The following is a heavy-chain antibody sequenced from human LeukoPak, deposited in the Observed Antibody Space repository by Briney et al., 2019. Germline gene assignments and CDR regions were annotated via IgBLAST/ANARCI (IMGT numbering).Heavy chain of an antibody. V-gene: IGHV3-21*01. Sequence: GGSLRLSCAASGFTFSSYSMNWVRQAPGKGLEWVSSISGDRSYIYYADSVKGRFTISRDNARNSLYLQMNSLRAEDTAVYYCARELKGDYVSDYWGQGTLVTVSS. D-gene: IGHD4-17*01. CDR1: GFTFSSYS. CDR3: ARELKGDYVSDY. J-gene: IGHJ4*02. CDR2: ISGDRSYI.